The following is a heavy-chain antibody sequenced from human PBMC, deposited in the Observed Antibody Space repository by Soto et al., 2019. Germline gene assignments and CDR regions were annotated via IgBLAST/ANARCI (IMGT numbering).Heavy chain of an antibody. D-gene: IGHD5-12*01. CDR1: GVTFSDYY. CDR3: ARGGIEMATITLFYYYYYGMDV. Sequence: PGGSLRLSCAASGVTFSDYYMSWIRQAPGKGLEWVSYISSSGSTIYYADSVKGRFTISRDNAKNSLYLQMNSLRAEDTAVYYCARGGIEMATITLFYYYYYGMDVWGQGTTVTVSS. CDR2: ISSSGSTI. J-gene: IGHJ6*02. V-gene: IGHV3-11*01.